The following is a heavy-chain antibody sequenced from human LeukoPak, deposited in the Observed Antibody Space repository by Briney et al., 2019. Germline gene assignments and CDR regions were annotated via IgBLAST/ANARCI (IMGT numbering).Heavy chain of an antibody. CDR2: IYYSGNT. J-gene: IGHJ4*02. Sequence: SETLSLTCTVSGGSISSYYWSWIRQPPGKGLEWIGHIYYSGNTNYNPSLKSRVTISVDTSKNQFSLKLSSVTAADTAVYYCARGRRKEAYYYDSSGYQNYWGQGTLVTVSS. V-gene: IGHV4-59*12. CDR3: ARGRRKEAYYYDSSGYQNY. CDR1: GGSISSYY. D-gene: IGHD3-22*01.